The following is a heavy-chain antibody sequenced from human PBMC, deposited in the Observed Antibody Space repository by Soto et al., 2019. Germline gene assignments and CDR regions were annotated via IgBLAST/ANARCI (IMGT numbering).Heavy chain of an antibody. CDR2: ISGSGGST. CDR1: GFTFSSYA. V-gene: IGHV3-23*01. D-gene: IGHD6-19*01. J-gene: IGHJ4*02. CDR3: AKDVKQWLVEMGSSDY. Sequence: EVQLLESGGGLVQPGGSLRLSYAASGFTFSSYAMSWVRQAPGKGLEWVSAISGSGGSTYYADSVKGRFTISRDNSKNTLYLQMNSLRAEDTAVYYCAKDVKQWLVEMGSSDYWGQGTLVTVSS.